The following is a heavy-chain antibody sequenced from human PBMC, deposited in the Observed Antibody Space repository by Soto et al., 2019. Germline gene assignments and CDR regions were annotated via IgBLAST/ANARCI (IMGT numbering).Heavy chain of an antibody. Sequence: GGSLRLSCAASGFTFSSYSMNWVRQAPGKGLEWVSSISTSSSYIYYADSMKGRFTISRDNAKNSLYLQMNSLRAEDTAVYYCARNDYGDYGGTGGLDYWGQGTLVTVSS. V-gene: IGHV3-21*01. J-gene: IGHJ4*02. D-gene: IGHD4-17*01. CDR3: ARNDYGDYGGTGGLDY. CDR1: GFTFSSYS. CDR2: ISTSSSYI.